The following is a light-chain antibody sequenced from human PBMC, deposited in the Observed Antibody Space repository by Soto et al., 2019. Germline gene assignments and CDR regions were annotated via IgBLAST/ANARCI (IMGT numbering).Light chain of an antibody. CDR2: AAS. Sequence: EIVLTQSPGTLSLSPGERATLSCRASQSVGSNYLAWFQQKPGQAPRLLIYAASKRASDIPDRFSGSGSGSDFTLTISRLEPEDFAVYYCQQYGTTPWTFSRGTKVEI. J-gene: IGKJ1*01. CDR1: QSVGSNY. V-gene: IGKV3-20*01. CDR3: QQYGTTPWT.